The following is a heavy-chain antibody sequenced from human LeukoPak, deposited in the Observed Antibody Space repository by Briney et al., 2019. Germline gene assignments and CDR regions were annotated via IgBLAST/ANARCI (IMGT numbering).Heavy chain of an antibody. D-gene: IGHD1-26*01. Sequence: SETLSLTCAVYGGSFSGYYWSWIRQPPGKGLEWIGEINHSGSTNYNPSLKSRVTISVDTSKNQFSLKLSSVTAADTAVYYCARGERNWFDPWGQGTRVTVSS. CDR2: INHSGST. J-gene: IGHJ5*02. CDR1: GGSFSGYY. CDR3: ARGERNWFDP. V-gene: IGHV4-34*01.